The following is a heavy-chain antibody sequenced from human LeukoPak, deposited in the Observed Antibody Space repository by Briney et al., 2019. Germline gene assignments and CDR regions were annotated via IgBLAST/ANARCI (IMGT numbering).Heavy chain of an antibody. V-gene: IGHV4-31*03. J-gene: IGHJ4*02. CDR2: IYYSGST. CDR1: GGSISSGGYY. D-gene: IGHD3-10*01. Sequence: PSQTLSLTCTVSGGSISSGGYYWSWIRQPPGKGLEWIGYIYYSGSTYYNPSLKSRVTISVDTSKNQFSLKLSSVTAADTAVYYCARDFHYYGSGTFPFDYWGQGTLVTVSS. CDR3: ARDFHYYGSGTFPFDY.